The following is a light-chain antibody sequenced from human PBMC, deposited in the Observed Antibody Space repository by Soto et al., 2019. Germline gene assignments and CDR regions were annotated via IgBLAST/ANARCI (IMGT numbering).Light chain of an antibody. CDR2: EDN. CDR3: QSYHSGNVV. V-gene: IGLV6-57*04. J-gene: IGLJ2*01. CDR1: SGSIASNY. Sequence: NFMLTQPHSVSESPGTTVTISCTRSSGSIASNYVQWYQQRPGSAPTPVIYEDNERPSGVPDRFSGSIDSSSNSASLTISGLKTDDEADYYCQSYHSGNVVFGGGTKLTVL.